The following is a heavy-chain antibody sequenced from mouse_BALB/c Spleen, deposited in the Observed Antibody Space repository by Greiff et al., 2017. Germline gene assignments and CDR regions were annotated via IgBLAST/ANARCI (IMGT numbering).Heavy chain of an antibody. D-gene: IGHD2-3*01. CDR3: ARGLLPSYWYFDV. CDR1: GFTFSSYA. J-gene: IGHJ1*01. V-gene: IGHV5-9-3*01. Sequence: HLVESGGGLVKPGGSLKLSCAASGFTFSSYAMSWVRQTPEKRLEWVATISSGGSYTYYPDSVKGRFTISRDNAKNTLYLQMSSLRSEDTAMYYCARGLLPSYWYFDVWGAGTTVTVSS. CDR2: ISSGGSYT.